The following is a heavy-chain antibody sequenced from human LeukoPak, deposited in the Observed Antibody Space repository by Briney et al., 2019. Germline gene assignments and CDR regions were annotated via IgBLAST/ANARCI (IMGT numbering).Heavy chain of an antibody. V-gene: IGHV3-30*02. CDR2: LQHEESTE. J-gene: IGHJ4*02. D-gene: IGHD6-13*01. CDR1: GFSISSCG. Sequence: PGGSLRLSCAVSGFSISSCGMHWVRQAPGKGLEWVAFLQHEESTEYNVDSVKGRFTISRDNSKNTLYLQMNSLTADDTAVYYCARDLWVARPVGTNYWGQGTLVTVSS. CDR3: ARDLWVARPVGTNY.